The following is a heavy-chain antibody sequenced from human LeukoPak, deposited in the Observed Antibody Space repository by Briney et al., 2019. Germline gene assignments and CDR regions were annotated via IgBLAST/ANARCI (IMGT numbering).Heavy chain of an antibody. CDR2: SRNKSSSYTT. V-gene: IGHV3-72*01. J-gene: IGHJ6*02. Sequence: GGSQRLSCAASGFKFSDHYIDWVRQAPGKGLEWVCRSRNKSSSYTTEYAASVEGRFTISRDVSESSLYLQMNSLRTEDTAVYYCGRIAIYANNGMDVWGQGTTVTVSS. CDR3: GRIAIYANNGMDV. CDR1: GFKFSDHY. D-gene: IGHD2/OR15-2a*01.